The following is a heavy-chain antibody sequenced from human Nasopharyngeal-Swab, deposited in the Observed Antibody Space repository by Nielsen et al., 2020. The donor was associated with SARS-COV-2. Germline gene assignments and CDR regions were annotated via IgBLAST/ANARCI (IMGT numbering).Heavy chain of an antibody. CDR2: INPSGGST. Sequence: ASVKVSCKASGYTFTSYYMHWVRQAPGQGLEWMGIINPSGGSTSYAQKLQGRVTMTTDTSTSTAYMELRSLRSDDTAVYYCARAPLFGVVIYWFDPWGQGTLVTVSS. CDR1: GYTFTSYY. CDR3: ARAPLFGVVIYWFDP. D-gene: IGHD3-3*01. V-gene: IGHV1-46*01. J-gene: IGHJ5*02.